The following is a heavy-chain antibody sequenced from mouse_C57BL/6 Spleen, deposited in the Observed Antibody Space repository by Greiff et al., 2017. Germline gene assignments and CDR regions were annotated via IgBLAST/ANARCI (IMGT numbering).Heavy chain of an antibody. Sequence: QVQLQQSDAELVKPGASVKISCKVSGYTFTDHTIHWMKQRPEQGLEWIGYIYPSDGSTNYNEKFKGKATLTADKSSSTAYMQLSSLTSEACAVYFCARSAGGSYEDAMDYWGQGTSVTVS. CDR2: IYPSDGST. V-gene: IGHV1-78*01. CDR3: ARSAGGSYEDAMDY. D-gene: IGHD1-1*02. CDR1: GYTFTDHT. J-gene: IGHJ4*01.